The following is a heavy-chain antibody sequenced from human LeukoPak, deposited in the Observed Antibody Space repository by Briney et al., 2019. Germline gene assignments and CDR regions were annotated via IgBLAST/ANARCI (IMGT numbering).Heavy chain of an antibody. Sequence: SETLTLTCAVSGYSISTGYYWGWIRQSPGKGLEWIGNIYHSGITHYNPSLQGRVTLSVDTSKNQFSLNLNSVTAADTAVYYCTRFSTASSRPAYYWGQGTLVIVSS. CDR1: GYSISTGYY. V-gene: IGHV4-38-2*01. D-gene: IGHD2-21*01. J-gene: IGHJ4*02. CDR2: IYHSGIT. CDR3: TRFSTASSRPAYY.